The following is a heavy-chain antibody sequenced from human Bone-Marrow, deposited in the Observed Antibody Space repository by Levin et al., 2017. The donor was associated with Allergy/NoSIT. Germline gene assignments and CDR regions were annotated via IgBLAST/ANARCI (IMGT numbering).Heavy chain of an antibody. D-gene: IGHD3-10*01. CDR2: ISDIGATT. Sequence: GGSLRLSCVGSGFTFGSYGMSWVRQAPGKGLEWVSGISDIGATTSYADSVKGRFTVSRDNSKNTLFLQMNSLRADDTAVYYCAKYRGRGWFGGPLEYWGQGTLVTVSS. J-gene: IGHJ4*02. CDR1: GFTFGSYG. V-gene: IGHV3-23*01. CDR3: AKYRGRGWFGGPLEY.